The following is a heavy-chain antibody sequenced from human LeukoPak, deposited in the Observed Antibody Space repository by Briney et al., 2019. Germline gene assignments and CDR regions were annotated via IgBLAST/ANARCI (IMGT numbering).Heavy chain of an antibody. D-gene: IGHD6-19*01. CDR1: GFTFSSYE. J-gene: IGHJ6*02. V-gene: IGHV3-48*03. CDR3: ARDLGYSSGWLPPHYYYYGMDV. Sequence: GSLRLSFAASGFTFSSYEMNWVRQAPGKGLEWVSYVSSSGSTIYYADSVKGRFTISRDNAKNSLYLQMNSLRAEDTAVYYCARDLGYSSGWLPPHYYYYGMDVWGQGTTVTVSS. CDR2: VSSSGSTI.